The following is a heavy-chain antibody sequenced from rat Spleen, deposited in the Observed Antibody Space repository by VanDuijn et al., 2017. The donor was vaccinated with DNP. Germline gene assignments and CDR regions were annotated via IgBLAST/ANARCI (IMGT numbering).Heavy chain of an antibody. CDR2: MRYEGDNT. J-gene: IGHJ4*01. CDR3: ARHAYGYSLNYAMDA. Sequence: EVQLVETGGGLVQPGRSLKLSCVASGFTFSSYWMYWIRQAPMKGLEWVAYMRYEGDNTYRGDSVKGRFTISRDNAKITQYLQRDSRRSEETATYYCARHAYGYSLNYAMDAWGQGASVTVSS. D-gene: IGHD1-9*01. V-gene: IGHV5S13*01. CDR1: GFTFSSYW.